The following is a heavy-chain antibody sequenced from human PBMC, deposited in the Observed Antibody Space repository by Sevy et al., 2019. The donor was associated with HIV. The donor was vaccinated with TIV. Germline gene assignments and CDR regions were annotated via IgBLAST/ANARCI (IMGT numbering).Heavy chain of an antibody. V-gene: IGHV3-30*02. Sequence: GGSLRLSCAASGFTFSYSGMHWVRQAPGKGLEWVAFIQFDGSSKYYADSVKGRFTILRENSKKTLYLQMNSLTTDDTAVYYCAKNTAAVGVGGFDYWGQGALVTVSS. CDR2: IQFDGSSK. CDR3: AKNTAAVGVGGFDY. J-gene: IGHJ4*02. CDR1: GFTFSYSG. D-gene: IGHD2-8*01.